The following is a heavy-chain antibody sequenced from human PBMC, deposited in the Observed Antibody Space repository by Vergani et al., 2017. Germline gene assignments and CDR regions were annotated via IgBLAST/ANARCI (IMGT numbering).Heavy chain of an antibody. CDR2: ISAYNGNT. J-gene: IGHJ5*01. V-gene: IGHV1-18*01. D-gene: IGHD3-3*01. Sequence: QVQLVQSGAEVKKPGASVKVSCKASGYTFTSYGISWVRQAPGQGLEWMGWISAYNGNTNYAQKLQGRVTMTTDTSTSTAYMELRSLRSDDTTVYYCARTSYYDFWSGYPYNWFDPWGQGTTVTVSS. CDR1: GYTFTSYG. CDR3: ARTSYYDFWSGYPYNWFDP.